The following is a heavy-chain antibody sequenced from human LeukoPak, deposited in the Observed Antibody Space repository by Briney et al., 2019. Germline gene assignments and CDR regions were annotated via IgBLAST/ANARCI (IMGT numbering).Heavy chain of an antibody. V-gene: IGHV3-21*01. CDR1: GFTFSHAW. D-gene: IGHD5-18*01. CDR3: ARDGHSAKFDY. J-gene: IGHJ4*02. CDR2: ISSSSSYI. Sequence: GGSLRPSCAASGFTFSHAWMHWVRQAPGKGLEWVSSISSSSSYIYYADSVKGRFTISRDNAKNSLSLQMNSLRAEDTAVYYCARDGHSAKFDYWGQGTLVTVSS.